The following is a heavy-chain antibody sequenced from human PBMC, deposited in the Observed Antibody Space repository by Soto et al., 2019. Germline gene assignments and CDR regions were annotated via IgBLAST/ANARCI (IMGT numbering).Heavy chain of an antibody. V-gene: IGHV3-30-3*01. D-gene: IGHD1-26*01. Sequence: QVQLVESGGGVVQPGRSLRLSCAASGFTFSSYAMHWVRQAPGKGLEWVAVISYDGSNKYYADSVKGRFTISRDNSKNTLYMHMNSLRAEDTAVYYCARTTDSGSYWTFDYWGQGTLVTVSS. J-gene: IGHJ4*02. CDR1: GFTFSSYA. CDR2: ISYDGSNK. CDR3: ARTTDSGSYWTFDY.